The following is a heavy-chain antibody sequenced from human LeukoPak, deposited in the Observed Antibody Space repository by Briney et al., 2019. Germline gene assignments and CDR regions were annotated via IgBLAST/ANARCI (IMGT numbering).Heavy chain of an antibody. CDR2: TKIKTHDVTP. D-gene: IGHD1-1*01. J-gene: IGHJ4*02. CDR1: GFTFNNAW. CDR3: TSVGGTADY. V-gene: IGHV3-15*01. Sequence: GGSLRLSCAASGFTFNNAWMNWMGWVRQAPGKGLEWVGLTKIKTHDVTPDYAALVKGRFTISRDDSKNTVYLEMNSLESEDTSVYYCTSVGGTADYWGQGTLVSVSS.